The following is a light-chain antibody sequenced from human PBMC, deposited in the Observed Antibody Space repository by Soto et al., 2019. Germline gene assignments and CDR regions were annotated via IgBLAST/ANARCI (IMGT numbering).Light chain of an antibody. J-gene: IGLJ1*01. V-gene: IGLV2-14*03. CDR1: SSDVGGYNS. Sequence: SALTQPSSVSGSPGQSITIPCTGTSSDVGGYNSVSWYQQHPGKAPKLLIYGVTNRPSGVSDRFSGSKSGNTASLTISGLQAEDEADYYCISYRSRSTPHYVFGTGTKVTVL. CDR2: GVT. CDR3: ISYRSRSTPHYV.